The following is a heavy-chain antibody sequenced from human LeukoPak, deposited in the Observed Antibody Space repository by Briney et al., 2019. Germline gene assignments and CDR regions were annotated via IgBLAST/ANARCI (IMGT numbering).Heavy chain of an antibody. J-gene: IGHJ4*02. D-gene: IGHD3-22*01. CDR2: IYYSGST. Sequence: SETLSLTCTVSGGSIRSYYWSWIRQPPGKGLEWIGYIYYSGSTNYNPSLKSRVTISVDTSKNQFSLKLSSVTAADTAVYYCARVGAPYYYDSSGHVDYWGQGTLVTVSS. V-gene: IGHV4-59*01. CDR3: ARVGAPYYYDSSGHVDY. CDR1: GGSIRSYY.